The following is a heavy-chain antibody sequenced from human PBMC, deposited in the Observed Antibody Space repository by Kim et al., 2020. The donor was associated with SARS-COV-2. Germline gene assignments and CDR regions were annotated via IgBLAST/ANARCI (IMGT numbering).Heavy chain of an antibody. CDR3: AREGGLIGGATRAFDY. Sequence: VKGRCTISRDNSKTTLYLHMNSLRAEDTAVYYCAREGGLIGGATRAFDYWGQGTLVTVSS. D-gene: IGHD1-26*01. V-gene: IGHV3-30*04. J-gene: IGHJ4*02.